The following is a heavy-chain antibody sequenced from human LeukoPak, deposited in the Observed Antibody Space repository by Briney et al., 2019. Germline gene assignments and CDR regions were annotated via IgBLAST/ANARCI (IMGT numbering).Heavy chain of an antibody. CDR1: GFTFSSYS. Sequence: GGSLRLSCAASGFTFSSYSMNWVRQAPGKGLEWVSSISSSSSYIYYADSVKGRFTISRDNAKNSLYLQMNSLRAEDTAVYYCARVGDPYSGYDRGFDPWGQGTLVTVSS. V-gene: IGHV3-21*01. CDR3: ARVGDPYSGYDRGFDP. CDR2: ISSSSSYI. D-gene: IGHD5-12*01. J-gene: IGHJ5*02.